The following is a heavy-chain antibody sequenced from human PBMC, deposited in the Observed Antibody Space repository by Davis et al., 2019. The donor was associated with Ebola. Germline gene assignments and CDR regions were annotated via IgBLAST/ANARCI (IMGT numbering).Heavy chain of an antibody. Sequence: MPSETLSLTCTVSGGSISSYYWSWIRQPPGKGLEWIGFIYYTGVTTYNPSLKSRVTISVDTSKNQFSLNLNSVTAADTAVYYCARDLSAAGGVAGAFDIWGQGTMVTVSS. CDR3: ARDLSAAGGVAGAFDI. CDR1: GGSISSYY. V-gene: IGHV4-59*01. D-gene: IGHD6-13*01. CDR2: IYYTGVT. J-gene: IGHJ3*02.